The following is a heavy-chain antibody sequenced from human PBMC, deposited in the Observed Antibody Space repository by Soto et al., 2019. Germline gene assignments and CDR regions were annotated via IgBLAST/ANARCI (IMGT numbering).Heavy chain of an antibody. J-gene: IGHJ6*03. CDR3: ARVVRSSSYYYYYYMDV. D-gene: IGHD6-6*01. CDR1: GDSVSSNSAA. Sequence: SQTLSLTCAISGDSVSSNSAAWNWIRQSPSRGLEWLGRTYYRSKWYNDYAVSVKSRITINPDTSKNQFSLQLNSVTPEDTAVYYCARVVRSSSYYYYYYMDVWGKGTTVTVSS. V-gene: IGHV6-1*01. CDR2: TYYRSKWYN.